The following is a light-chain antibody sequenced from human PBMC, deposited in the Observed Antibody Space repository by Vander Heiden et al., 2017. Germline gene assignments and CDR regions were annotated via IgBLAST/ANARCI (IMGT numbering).Light chain of an antibody. J-gene: IGKJ5*01. CDR1: QSISSY. V-gene: IGKV1-39*01. Sequence: DIQMTQSPSSLSASVGDRVTITCRASQSISSYLNWYQQKPGKAPKVLIYAASSLQSGGLSRCSSSRAATDFILTTISLQPEDYSTYYCQQRYSTTPITFGQGTRLEIK. CDR3: QQRYSTTPIT. CDR2: AAS.